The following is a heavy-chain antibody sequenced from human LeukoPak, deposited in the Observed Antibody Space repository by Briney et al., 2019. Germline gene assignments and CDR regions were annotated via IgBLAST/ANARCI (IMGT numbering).Heavy chain of an antibody. D-gene: IGHD6-6*01. V-gene: IGHV4-34*01. J-gene: IGHJ4*02. CDR2: INHSGST. CDR3: ASGGTVAARLFDY. CDR1: GGSFSGYY. Sequence: SETLSRTCAVYGGSFSGYYWSWIRQPPGKGLEWIGEINHSGSTNYNPSLKSRVTISVDTPKNQFSLKLSSVTAADTAVYYCASGGTVAARLFDYWGQGTLVTVSS.